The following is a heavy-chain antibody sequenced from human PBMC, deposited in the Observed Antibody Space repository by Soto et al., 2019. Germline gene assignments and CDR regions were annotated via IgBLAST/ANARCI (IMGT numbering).Heavy chain of an antibody. J-gene: IGHJ4*02. D-gene: IGHD3-9*01. V-gene: IGHV2-5*02. CDR1: GFSLSTSGVG. CDR3: GHSYDILTGYAKYFDY. CDR2: IYWDDDK. Sequence: QITLKESGPPLVKPTQTLTLTCTFSGFSLSTSGVGVGWIRQPPGKALEWLALIYWDDDKRYSPSLKSRLTITKDTSKNHVVLTMTNMDPVDTATYYCGHSYDILTGYAKYFDYWGQGTLVTVSS.